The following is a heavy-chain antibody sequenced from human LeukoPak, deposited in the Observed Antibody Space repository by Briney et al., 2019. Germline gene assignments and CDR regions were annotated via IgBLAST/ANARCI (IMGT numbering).Heavy chain of an antibody. V-gene: IGHV3-66*01. D-gene: IGHD6-19*01. J-gene: IGHJ4*02. CDR3: ARDASSGWRYYFDY. CDR1: GFTVSSNY. Sequence: GGSLRLSCAASGFTVSSNYMSWVRQAPGKGLEWVSVIYSGGNTYYADSVKGRFTISRDNSNNTLYLQMNSLRAEDTAVYYCARDASSGWRYYFDYWGQGTLVTVSS. CDR2: IYSGGNT.